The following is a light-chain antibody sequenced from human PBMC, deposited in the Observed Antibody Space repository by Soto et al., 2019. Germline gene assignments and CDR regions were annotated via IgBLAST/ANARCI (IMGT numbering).Light chain of an antibody. J-gene: IGKJ1*01. CDR1: QTVKNN. Sequence: DIQMTQSPSSVSASVGDSVSFACQSSQTVKNNVNWYQHKRGKAPKLLISGSSNLQNGVPPRFXGSGTGTDFTLTINSLQPEDAATYYCQQTYRHPRTFGQGTSVDIK. CDR2: GSS. V-gene: IGKV1-39*01. CDR3: QQTYRHPRT.